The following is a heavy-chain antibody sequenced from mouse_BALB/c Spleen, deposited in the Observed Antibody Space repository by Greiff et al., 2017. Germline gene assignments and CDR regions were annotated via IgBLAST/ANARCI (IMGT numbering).Heavy chain of an antibody. CDR3: ARKGDLFSWGY. D-gene: IGHD3-3*01. CDR1: GYTFTSYW. CDR2: IYPGDGDT. J-gene: IGHJ4*01. V-gene: IGHV1-87*01. Sequence: QVQLQQSGAELARPGASVKLSCKASGYTFTSYWMQWVKQRPGQGLEWIGAIYPGDGDTRYTQKFKGKATLTADKSSSTAYMQLSSLASEDSAVYYCARKGDLFSWGYWGQGTSVTVSS.